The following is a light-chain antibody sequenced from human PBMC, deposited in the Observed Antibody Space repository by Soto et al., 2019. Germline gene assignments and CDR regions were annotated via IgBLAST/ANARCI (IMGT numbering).Light chain of an antibody. CDR1: SSDVGDYNY. V-gene: IGLV2-14*01. CDR3: CSYTSSTTRV. J-gene: IGLJ1*01. CDR2: DVS. Sequence: QSVLTQPASVSGSPGQSITISCTGTSSDVGDYNYVSWYQQHPGKAPKLMIYDVSNRPSGVSNRFSGSKSGSTASLTISGLQAEDEADYCCCSYTSSTTRVFGTGTKVTVL.